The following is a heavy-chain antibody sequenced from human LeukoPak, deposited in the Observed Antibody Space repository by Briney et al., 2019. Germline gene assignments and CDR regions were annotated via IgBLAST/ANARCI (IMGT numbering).Heavy chain of an antibody. V-gene: IGHV1-2*02. CDR1: GYTFSGYY. Sequence: GASVKVSCKASGYTFSGYYIHWVRQAPGQGLEWMGWINPNTGGTKYAQRFQDRVTITRDTSISTAYMEVSRRRYDDTAVYYCARPLRVTMIRGAAFRPSSDFDPWGQGTLVPVSS. CDR2: INPNTGGT. D-gene: IGHD3-10*01. CDR3: ARPLRVTMIRGAAFRPSSDFDP. J-gene: IGHJ5*02.